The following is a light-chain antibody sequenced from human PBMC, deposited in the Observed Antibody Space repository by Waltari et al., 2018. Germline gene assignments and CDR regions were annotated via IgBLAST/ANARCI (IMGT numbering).Light chain of an antibody. V-gene: IGLV3-21*02. Sequence: SFVLTQPPSVSVAPGQTARITCGGNNIERRSINWYQQKPGQAPVLVVYDDIDRPSGIPERLSGSKSGNTATLSITRVEAGDEADYYCQIWDTLSHHFVFG. CDR3: QIWDTLSHHFV. J-gene: IGLJ1*01. CDR2: DDI. CDR1: NIERRS.